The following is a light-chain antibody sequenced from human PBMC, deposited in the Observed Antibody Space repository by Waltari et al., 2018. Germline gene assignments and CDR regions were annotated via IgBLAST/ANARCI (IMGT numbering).Light chain of an antibody. Sequence: EIVLTQSPRTLSLSPGERATLSCRASQSFRNSNLGWYQQNPGQAPRLLIYSASTRATGIPDRFSGSGSGMDFTLTISRLEPEDFAVYYCHHYGSSPPITFGGGTKVEIK. CDR1: QSFRNSN. V-gene: IGKV3-20*01. CDR3: HHYGSSPPIT. J-gene: IGKJ4*01. CDR2: SAS.